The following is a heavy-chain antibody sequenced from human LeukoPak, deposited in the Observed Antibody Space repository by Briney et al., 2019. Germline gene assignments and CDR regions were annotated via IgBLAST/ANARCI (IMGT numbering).Heavy chain of an antibody. CDR3: ARALLVGATFFDY. CDR2: ISSSSSYI. Sequence: PGGSLRLSCAASGFTFSSYSMNWVRQAPGKGLEWVSSISSSSSYIYYADSVKGRFTISRDNAKNSLYLQMNSLRAEDTALYYCARALLVGATFFDYWGQGTLVTVSS. D-gene: IGHD1-26*01. J-gene: IGHJ4*02. CDR1: GFTFSSYS. V-gene: IGHV3-21*04.